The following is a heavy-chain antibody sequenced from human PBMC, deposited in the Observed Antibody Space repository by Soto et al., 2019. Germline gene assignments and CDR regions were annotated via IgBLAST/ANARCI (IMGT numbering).Heavy chain of an antibody. V-gene: IGHV3-23*01. CDR2: FSGSAGNT. CDR1: GFTFSSYA. D-gene: IGHD3-22*01. Sequence: EVQLLESGGGLVQPGESLRLSCAASGFTFSSYAMSWVRQPPGKGLAGVSTFSGSAGNTHYAESVKGRFTISRDNSKKTLYLQMNSLRAEDTAVYYCAKITMIIVVMEEDYWGQGTLVTVSS. CDR3: AKITMIIVVMEEDY. J-gene: IGHJ4*02.